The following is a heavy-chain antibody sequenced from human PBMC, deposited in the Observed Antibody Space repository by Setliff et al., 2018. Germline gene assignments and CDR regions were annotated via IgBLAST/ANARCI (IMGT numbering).Heavy chain of an antibody. Sequence: PSETLSLTCTVSGGSISSYYWSWIRQPPWKGLEWIGHIDPSGNTNYHPSLKSRVTISGDTSKNQFSLKLTSVTAADTAVYFCARSLGSGSYYNSRPFYSDYWGQGTLVTVSS. CDR1: GGSISSYY. J-gene: IGHJ4*02. D-gene: IGHD3-10*01. V-gene: IGHV4-4*08. CDR3: ARSLGSGSYYNSRPFYSDY. CDR2: IDPSGNT.